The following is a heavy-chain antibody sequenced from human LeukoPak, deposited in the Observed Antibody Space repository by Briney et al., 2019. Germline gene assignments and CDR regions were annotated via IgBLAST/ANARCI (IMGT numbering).Heavy chain of an antibody. V-gene: IGHV3-30*18. CDR1: GFTFSSYG. J-gene: IGHJ6*03. CDR3: AKDRRGSYSYYMDV. Sequence: GGSLRLSCAASGFTFSSYGMHWVRQAPGKGLEWVAVISYDVGKKYYADSVKGRFTISRDNSKNTLYLQMNSLRAEDTAVYYCAKDRRGSYSYYMDVWGKGTTVTVSS. CDR2: ISYDVGKK. D-gene: IGHD3-10*01.